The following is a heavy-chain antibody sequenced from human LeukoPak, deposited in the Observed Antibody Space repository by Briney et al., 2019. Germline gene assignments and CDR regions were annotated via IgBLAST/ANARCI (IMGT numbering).Heavy chain of an antibody. CDR2: IYTSGST. D-gene: IGHD2-2*01. CDR1: GGSISSGSYY. Sequence: SETLSLTCTVSGGSISSGSYYWSWIRQPAGKGLEWIGRIYTSGSTNYNPSLKSRVTISVDTSKNQFSLKLSSVTAADTAVYYCARSLDIVVVPESYYYYYMDVWGKGTTVTVSS. J-gene: IGHJ6*03. V-gene: IGHV4-61*02. CDR3: ARSLDIVVVPESYYYYYMDV.